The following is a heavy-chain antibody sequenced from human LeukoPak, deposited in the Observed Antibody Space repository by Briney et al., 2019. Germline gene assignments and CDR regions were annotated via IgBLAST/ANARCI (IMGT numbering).Heavy chain of an antibody. J-gene: IGHJ4*02. CDR3: ASYPRYSSTPPFDY. D-gene: IGHD2-2*01. CDR1: GYTFTGYY. V-gene: IGHV1-2*02. Sequence: GASVKVSCKASGYTFTGYYMHWVRQAPGQGLEWMGWINPNSGGTNYAQKFQGRVTMTRDTTINTAYMELTRLTSDDTAVYYCASYPRYSSTPPFDYWGQGTLVTVSS. CDR2: INPNSGGT.